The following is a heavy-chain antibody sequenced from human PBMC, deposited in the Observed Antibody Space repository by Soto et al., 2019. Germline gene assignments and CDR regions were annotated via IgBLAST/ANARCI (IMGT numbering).Heavy chain of an antibody. D-gene: IGHD2-2*01. J-gene: IGHJ4*02. Sequence: GGSLRLSCVGSGFTFNSNWMTWVRQAPGKGQEWVANIRQDGSEINYVDSVKGRFTISRDNTKNSLYLQMNSLRAEDTAIYYCAREVVVSRGASYFGYWGPGTLVTVSS. CDR1: GFTFNSNW. CDR2: IRQDGSEI. V-gene: IGHV3-7*04. CDR3: AREVVVSRGASYFGY.